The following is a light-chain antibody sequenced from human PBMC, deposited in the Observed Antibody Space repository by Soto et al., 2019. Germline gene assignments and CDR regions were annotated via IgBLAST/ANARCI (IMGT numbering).Light chain of an antibody. CDR2: GAS. Sequence: EIVMTQSPGTLSVSPGERATLSCRASQSVSDDYLAWYQQKPGQAPIRVISGASTRATGIPDWFRGSGSGTDYTLTTSRLEPDDFAIYYCQQYGSTPYTFGQGTRLEIK. CDR3: QQYGSTPYT. J-gene: IGKJ2*01. CDR1: QSVSDDY. V-gene: IGKV3-20*01.